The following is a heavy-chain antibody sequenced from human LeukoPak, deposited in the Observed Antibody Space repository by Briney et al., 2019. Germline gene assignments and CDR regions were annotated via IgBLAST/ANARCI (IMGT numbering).Heavy chain of an antibody. CDR1: GGSISSYY. V-gene: IGHV4-59*01. CDR2: IYYSGST. D-gene: IGHD3-22*01. Sequence: SETLSLTCTVSGGSISSYYWSWIRQPPGKGLEWIGYIYYSGSTNYNPSLKSRLTISVATSKNQFSLTLSSVTAADTAVYYCARIKYYYDSSGYAHWYFDLWGRGTLVTVSS. CDR3: ARIKYYYDSSGYAHWYFDL. J-gene: IGHJ2*01.